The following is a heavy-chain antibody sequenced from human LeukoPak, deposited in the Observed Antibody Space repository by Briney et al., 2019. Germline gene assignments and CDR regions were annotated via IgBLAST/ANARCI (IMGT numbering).Heavy chain of an antibody. J-gene: IGHJ3*02. Sequence: ASVKVSCKASGYTFTGYFMHWVRQVPGQGPEWMGWIHPISGDTNYAQKFQGWVTLTRDTSTSTAYMELRSLRSDDTAVYYCARERKYYYDRLGAFDIWGQGTMVTVSS. CDR3: ARERKYYYDRLGAFDI. D-gene: IGHD3-22*01. CDR1: GYTFTGYF. V-gene: IGHV1-2*04. CDR2: IHPISGDT.